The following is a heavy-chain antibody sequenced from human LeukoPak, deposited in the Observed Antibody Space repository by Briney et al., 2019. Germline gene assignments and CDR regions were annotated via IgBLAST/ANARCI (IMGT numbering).Heavy chain of an antibody. CDR1: GFTFSSYE. D-gene: IGHD6-19*01. CDR3: ARVGAEQWLVREDY. Sequence: PGGSLRLSCAASGFTFSSYEMNWVRQAPGKGLEWVSYISSSGSTIYYADSVKGRFTISRDNAKNSLYLQMNSLRAEDTAVYCCARVGAEQWLVREDYWGQGTLVTVSS. V-gene: IGHV3-48*03. CDR2: ISSSGSTI. J-gene: IGHJ4*02.